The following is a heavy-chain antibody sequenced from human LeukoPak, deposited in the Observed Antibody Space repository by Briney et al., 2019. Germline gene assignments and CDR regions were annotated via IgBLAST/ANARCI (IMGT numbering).Heavy chain of an antibody. Sequence: GGSLRLSCAASGFTFSSYAMHWVRQAPGKGLEWVAVISYDGSNKYYADSVKGRFTISRDNAKNSLYLQMNSLRTEDTAIYYCARGGVRRGYYDYWGQGTLVTVSS. D-gene: IGHD1-14*01. CDR1: GFTFSSYA. V-gene: IGHV3-30-3*01. J-gene: IGHJ4*02. CDR2: ISYDGSNK. CDR3: ARGGVRRGYYDY.